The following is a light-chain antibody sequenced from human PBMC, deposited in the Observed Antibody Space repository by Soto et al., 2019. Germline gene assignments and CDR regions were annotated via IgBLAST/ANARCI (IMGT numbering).Light chain of an antibody. V-gene: IGLV2-14*01. CDR2: EVS. CDR3: SSYTSTKVL. J-gene: IGLJ2*01. Sequence: QSALTQPASVSGSPGQSITISCTGTSSDIGNYDFVSWYQQVPGTAPKAMIYEVSSRPSGVSNRFSSSKSGNTASLTISGLQAEDEAHYYFSSYTSTKVLFGGGTKLTVL. CDR1: SSDIGNYDF.